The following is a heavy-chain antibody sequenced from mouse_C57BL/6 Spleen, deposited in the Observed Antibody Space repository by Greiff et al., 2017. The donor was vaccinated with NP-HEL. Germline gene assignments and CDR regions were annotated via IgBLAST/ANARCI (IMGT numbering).Heavy chain of an antibody. J-gene: IGHJ1*03. CDR1: GFTFSDYG. D-gene: IGHD1-1*01. V-gene: IGHV5-17*01. Sequence: DVMLVESGGGLVKPGGSLKLSCAASGFTFSDYGMHWVRQAPEKGLEWVAYISSGSSTIYYADTVKGRFTISRDNAKNTLFLQMTSLRSEDTAMYYCAKEGITTVVGNWYFDVWGTGTTVTVSS. CDR2: ISSGSSTI. CDR3: AKEGITTVVGNWYFDV.